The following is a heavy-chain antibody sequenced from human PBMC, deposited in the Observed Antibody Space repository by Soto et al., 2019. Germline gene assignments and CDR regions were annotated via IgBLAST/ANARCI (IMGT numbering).Heavy chain of an antibody. Sequence: GASVKVSCKASGYTFTSYAMHWVRQAPGQRLEWMGWINTGNGNTKYSQKFQDRVTITRDTSASTAYVELSSLTSEDTAVYYCARRHPSGSYYNFDYWGQGTLVTVSS. CDR3: ARRHPSGSYYNFDY. CDR1: GYTFTSYA. CDR2: INTGNGNT. V-gene: IGHV1-3*04. J-gene: IGHJ4*02. D-gene: IGHD1-26*01.